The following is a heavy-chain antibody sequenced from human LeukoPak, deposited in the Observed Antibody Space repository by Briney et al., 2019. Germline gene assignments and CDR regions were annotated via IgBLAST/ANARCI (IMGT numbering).Heavy chain of an antibody. CDR3: ARGGSFHQFDI. CDR2: INTKTGGA. J-gene: IGHJ3*02. Sequence: GASVKVSCKASGYRFTDYWIQWVRQAPGQGLEWMGWINTKTGGAIYAQKFQCRVTMTRDTSVTTSYMDLSRLTSDDTAVYYCARGGSFHQFDIWGQGAMVIVST. CDR1: GYRFTDYW. D-gene: IGHD3-10*01. V-gene: IGHV1-2*02.